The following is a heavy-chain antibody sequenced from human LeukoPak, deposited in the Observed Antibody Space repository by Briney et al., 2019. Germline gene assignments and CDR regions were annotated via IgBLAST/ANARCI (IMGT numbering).Heavy chain of an antibody. V-gene: IGHV3-30*02. CDR2: ISFDGSIQ. CDR3: AIPYGDFVY. D-gene: IGHD4-17*01. J-gene: IGHJ4*02. CDR1: GFTFTSYG. Sequence: GGSLRLSCAASGFTFTSYGMHWVRQAPGKGREWGSFISFDGSIQYYVVSVKGRFTISADNSKTTLFLHMNSLKTEVTAVYYCAIPYGDFVYWGQGMLVTVSS.